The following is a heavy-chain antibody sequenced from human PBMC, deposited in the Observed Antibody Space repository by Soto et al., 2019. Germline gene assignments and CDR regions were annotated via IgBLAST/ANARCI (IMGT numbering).Heavy chain of an antibody. CDR2: IKQDGSEK. Sequence: GGSLRLSCAASGFTFSRYWMSWVRQAPGKGLEWVANIKQDGSEKYYVDSVKGRVTISRDNAKNSLYLQMNSLRAEDTAVYYCAGLYGMDVWGQGTTVTVSS. J-gene: IGHJ6*02. CDR1: GFTFSRYW. V-gene: IGHV3-7*05. CDR3: AGLYGMDV.